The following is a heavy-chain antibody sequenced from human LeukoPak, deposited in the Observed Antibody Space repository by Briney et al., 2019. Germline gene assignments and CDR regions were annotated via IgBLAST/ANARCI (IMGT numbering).Heavy chain of an antibody. D-gene: IGHD2-21*02. CDR3: ARVKGVVTAILDY. J-gene: IGHJ4*02. Sequence: SETLSLTCAVYGGSFSGYYWSWIRQPPGKGLKWIGYIYYSGSTSYSPSLRSRVTISVDTSKNQFSLKLSSVTAADTAVYYCARVKGVVTAILDYWGQGTLVTVSS. CDR1: GGSFSGYY. CDR2: IYYSGST. V-gene: IGHV4-59*01.